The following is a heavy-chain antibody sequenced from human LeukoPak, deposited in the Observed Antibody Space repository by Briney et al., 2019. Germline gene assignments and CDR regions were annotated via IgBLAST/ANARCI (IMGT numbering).Heavy chain of an antibody. J-gene: IGHJ6*02. V-gene: IGHV1-69*13. CDR1: GGTFISYA. Sequence: SVKVSCKASGGTFISYAISWVRQAPGQGLEWMGGIIPIFGTANYAQKFQGRVTITADESTSTAYMELSSLRSEDTAVYYCASIPATTVTPYYYYGMDVWGQGTTVTVSS. CDR3: ASIPATTVTPYYYYGMDV. D-gene: IGHD4-11*01. CDR2: IIPIFGTA.